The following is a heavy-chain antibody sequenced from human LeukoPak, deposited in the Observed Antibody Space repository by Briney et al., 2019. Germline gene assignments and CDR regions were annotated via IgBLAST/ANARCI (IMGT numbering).Heavy chain of an antibody. J-gene: IGHJ4*02. Sequence: GGSLRLSSAASGFTVSNNYISWVRQAPGKGLEWVSVIYSGGSTKYADSVKARFTISRDNSKNTVYLQMNSLRADDTAVYYCARATLDNWGQGTLVTVSS. CDR3: ARATLDN. V-gene: IGHV3-53*01. CDR2: IYSGGST. CDR1: GFTVSNNY.